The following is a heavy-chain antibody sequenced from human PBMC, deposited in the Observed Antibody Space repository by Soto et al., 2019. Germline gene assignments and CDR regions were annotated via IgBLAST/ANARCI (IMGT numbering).Heavy chain of an antibody. CDR1: GFTFSNYG. J-gene: IGHJ6*02. Sequence: QVQLVESGGGVVQPGTSLRLSCAPSGFTFSNYGMYWVRQAPGKGLEWVAVVSSDGNNKYYADSVKGRFTISRDNAKNMLYLQLNSLRAEDTAVYYCAKDLGQQLVLNYGMDVWGQGTAVTVSS. CDR3: AKDLGQQLVLNYGMDV. D-gene: IGHD6-13*01. CDR2: VSSDGNNK. V-gene: IGHV3-30*18.